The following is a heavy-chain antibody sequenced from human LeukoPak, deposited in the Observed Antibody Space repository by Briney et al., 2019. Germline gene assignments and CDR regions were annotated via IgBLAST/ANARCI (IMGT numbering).Heavy chain of an antibody. Sequence: GESLKISCKGSGYSFSNYWIGWVRQMPGKGLEWMGIIYPGDSDTRYSPSSQGRVTISADKSISIAYLQWSSLKASDSAIYYCARRGPSADWFDPWGQGTLVTVSS. CDR3: ARRGPSADWFDP. CDR2: IYPGDSDT. J-gene: IGHJ5*02. CDR1: GYSFSNYW. V-gene: IGHV5-51*01.